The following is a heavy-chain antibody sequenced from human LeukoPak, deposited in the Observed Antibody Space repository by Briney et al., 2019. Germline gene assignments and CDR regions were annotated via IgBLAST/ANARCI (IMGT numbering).Heavy chain of an antibody. J-gene: IGHJ5*02. V-gene: IGHV4-39*01. CDR1: GDSITSAAFY. D-gene: IGHD4/OR15-4a*01. CDR2: VYYSGST. Sequence: SESLSLACNVSGDSITSAAFYWAWIRESAVRGLEWIVNVYYSGSTHHNPSLRGRVSISIAKSKNQFSLNLNSVSVTDTAIYFCSRRDYAAWFDPWGQGTLVTVSS. CDR3: SRRDYAAWFDP.